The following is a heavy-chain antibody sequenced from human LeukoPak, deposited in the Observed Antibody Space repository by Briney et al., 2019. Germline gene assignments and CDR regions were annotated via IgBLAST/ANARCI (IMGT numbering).Heavy chain of an antibody. CDR1: VGSLSVYY. CDR2: FYRSGST. J-gene: IGHJ6*04. Sequence: PSETLSLTCAVCVGSLSVYYSSCIRKPPGEGLECIGEFYRSGSTNYNPSLKSRVTISVDTSKKQTSLKLSSVAAADTAVYYSAIGRSLGCMDVGGKGPTVTVPS. V-gene: IGHV4-34*01. D-gene: IGHD1-26*01. CDR3: AIGRSLGCMDV.